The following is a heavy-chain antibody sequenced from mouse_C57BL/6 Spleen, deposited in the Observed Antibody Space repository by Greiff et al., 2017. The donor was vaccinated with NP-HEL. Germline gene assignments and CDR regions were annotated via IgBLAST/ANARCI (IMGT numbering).Heavy chain of an antibody. J-gene: IGHJ2*01. CDR2: IYPGDGDT. CDR3: ARSTYYYGGYFDY. CDR1: GYAFSSYW. Sequence: QVQLQQSGAELVKPGASVKISCKASGYAFSSYWMNWVKQRPGKGLEWIGQIYPGDGDTNYNGKFKGKATLTADKSSSTAYMQLSSLTSEDSAVYFCARSTYYYGGYFDYWGQGTTLTVSS. D-gene: IGHD1-1*01. V-gene: IGHV1-80*01.